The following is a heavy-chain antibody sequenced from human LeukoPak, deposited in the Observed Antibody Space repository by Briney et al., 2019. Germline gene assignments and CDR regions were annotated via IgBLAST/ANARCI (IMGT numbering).Heavy chain of an antibody. V-gene: IGHV4-59*01. CDR3: ARAGWQQLVRVGGKYGMDV. CDR2: IYYSGST. D-gene: IGHD6-13*01. Sequence: PSETLSLTCTVSGVSISSYYWSWIRQPPGKGLEWIGYIYYSGSTNYNPSLKSRVTISVDTSKNQFSLKLSSVTAADTAVYYCARAGWQQLVRVGGKYGMDVWGQGTTVTVSS. J-gene: IGHJ6*02. CDR1: GVSISSYY.